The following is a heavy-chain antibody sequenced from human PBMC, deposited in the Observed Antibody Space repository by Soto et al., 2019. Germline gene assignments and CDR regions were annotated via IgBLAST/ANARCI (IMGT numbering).Heavy chain of an antibody. J-gene: IGHJ4*02. V-gene: IGHV3-30*03. D-gene: IGHD1-1*01. CDR1: GFSFRTYG. Sequence: VRLVESGGGVVQPGTSLRLSCAASGFSFRTYGMHWVRQAPGKGLEWVALISYDGSSKYYADSVKGRLTISRDNSKNMLYLQLNSLRGEDTAVYYCAGGWNYFDYWGQGTLVTVSS. CDR3: AGGWNYFDY. CDR2: ISYDGSSK.